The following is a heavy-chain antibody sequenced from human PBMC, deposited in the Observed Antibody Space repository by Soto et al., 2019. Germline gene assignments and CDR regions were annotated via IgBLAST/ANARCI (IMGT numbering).Heavy chain of an antibody. CDR3: ARVAACTYRSNSNRLAHFDM. V-gene: IGHV3-74*01. Sequence: EVQLVESGGGLAQPGGSLRLSCAASGFTLISHWMHWVRQAPGKGLVWVSRINRGGSTINYDDSVRGRYTISRDNAKNMLSLQMNSMRAEDTTVYYCARVAACTYRSNSNRLAHFDMSAQRQMVTVSS. D-gene: IGHD6-13*01. CDR1: GFTLISHW. J-gene: IGHJ3*02. CDR2: INRGGSTI.